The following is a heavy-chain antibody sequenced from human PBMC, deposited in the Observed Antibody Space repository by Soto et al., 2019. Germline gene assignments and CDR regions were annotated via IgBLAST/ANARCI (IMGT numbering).Heavy chain of an antibody. D-gene: IGHD3-16*01. J-gene: IGHJ4*02. CDR3: SADLPDWGAYAFDY. CDR2: VKSKVDGGSI. Sequence: PGGSLRLSCTASGFTFNGAWMNWVRQAPGKGLEWVGRVKSKVDGGSIDYAAPVRGRFTISRDDSRSTVDLQMNSLSAEDSATYYCSADLPDWGAYAFDYWGQGALVTVSS. CDR1: GFTFNGAW. V-gene: IGHV3-15*07.